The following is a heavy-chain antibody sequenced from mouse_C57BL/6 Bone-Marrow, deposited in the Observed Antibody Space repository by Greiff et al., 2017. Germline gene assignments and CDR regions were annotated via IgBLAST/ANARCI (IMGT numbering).Heavy chain of an antibody. Sequence: VQLQQPGAELVKPGASVKLSCKASGYTFTSYWMQWVKQRPGQGLEWIGEIDPSDSDTNYNQKFKGKATLTVDTSSSTAYMQLSSLTSEDSAVYYCARVFLITAVVAYYFDYWGQGTTLTVSS. V-gene: IGHV1-50*01. CDR1: GYTFTSYW. CDR2: IDPSDSDT. D-gene: IGHD1-1*01. CDR3: ARVFLITAVVAYYFDY. J-gene: IGHJ2*01.